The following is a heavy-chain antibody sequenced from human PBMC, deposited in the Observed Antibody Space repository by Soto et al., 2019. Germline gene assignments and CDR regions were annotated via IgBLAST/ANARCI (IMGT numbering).Heavy chain of an antibody. D-gene: IGHD2-15*01. Sequence: PSETLSLTCTVSGGSISSYYWSWIRQPPGKGLEWIGYIYYSGSTNYNPSLKSRVTISVDTSKNQFSLKLSSVAAADTAVYYCASTVVVAATVNWFDPWGQGTLVTVSS. CDR3: ASTVVVAATVNWFDP. CDR2: IYYSGST. V-gene: IGHV4-59*01. CDR1: GGSISSYY. J-gene: IGHJ5*02.